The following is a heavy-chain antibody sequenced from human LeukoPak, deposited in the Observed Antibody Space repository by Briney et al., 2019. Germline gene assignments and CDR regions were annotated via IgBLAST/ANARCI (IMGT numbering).Heavy chain of an antibody. CDR2: VNPNNGGT. V-gene: IGHV1-2*02. J-gene: IGHJ3*02. D-gene: IGHD3-9*01. CDR3: ARERLTCYEVFDI. CDR1: GYTFTGYY. Sequence: ASVKVSCKASGYTFTGYYMHWVRQAPGQGLEWMGWVNPNNGGTTYAQRFHGRVTMTRDTSISTAYMELSRLTSDDTAVYYCARERLTCYEVFDIWGQGTMVTLSS.